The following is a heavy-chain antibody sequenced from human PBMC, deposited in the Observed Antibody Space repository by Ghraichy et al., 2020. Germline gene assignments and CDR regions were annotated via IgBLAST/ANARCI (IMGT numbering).Heavy chain of an antibody. V-gene: IGHV4-59*08. CDR1: GGSISSYY. D-gene: IGHD1-26*01. CDR3: ARHSLDSGSYYRYYYYYMDV. J-gene: IGHJ6*03. Sequence: SETLSLTCTVSGGSISSYYWSWIRQPPGKGLEWIGYIYYSGSTNYNPSLKSRVTISVDTSKNQFSLKLSSVTAADTAVYYCARHSLDSGSYYRYYYYYMDVWGKGTTVTVSS. CDR2: IYYSGST.